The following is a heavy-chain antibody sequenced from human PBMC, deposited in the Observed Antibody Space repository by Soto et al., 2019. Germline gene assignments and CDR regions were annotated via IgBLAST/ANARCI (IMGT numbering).Heavy chain of an antibody. Sequence: PGGSLRLSCAASGFTFSSYAMHWVRQAPGKGLEWVAVISYDGSNKYYADSVKGRFTISRDNSKNTLYLQMNSLRAEDTAVYYCARDKSPPSKYYYYYGMDVWGQGTTVTVSS. CDR2: ISYDGSNK. CDR3: ARDKSPPSKYYYYYGMDV. CDR1: GFTFSSYA. J-gene: IGHJ6*02. V-gene: IGHV3-30-3*01.